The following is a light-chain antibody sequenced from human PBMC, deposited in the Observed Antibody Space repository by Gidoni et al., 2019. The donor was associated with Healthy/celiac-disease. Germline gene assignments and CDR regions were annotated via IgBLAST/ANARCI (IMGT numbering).Light chain of an antibody. Sequence: QSALTQPASVSGSPGQSITISCTGTSSDVGGYNYVSWYQQHPGKAPKRMIYEVSKRPSGVSNRFSGSKSGNTASLTISGLQAEDEADYYCSSYTSSSTWVFGRGTKLTVL. CDR3: SSYTSSSTWV. J-gene: IGLJ3*02. CDR2: EVS. V-gene: IGLV2-14*01. CDR1: SSDVGGYNY.